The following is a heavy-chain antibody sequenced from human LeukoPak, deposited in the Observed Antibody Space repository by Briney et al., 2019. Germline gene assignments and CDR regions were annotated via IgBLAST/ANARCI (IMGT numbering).Heavy chain of an antibody. J-gene: IGHJ4*02. Sequence: PGGSLRLSCAASGFTFSSYGMHWVRQAPGKGLEWVSSISSSSSYIYYADSVKGRFTISRDNAKNSLYLQMNSLRAEDTAVYYCAREVLAGYFDYWGQGTLVTVSS. CDR2: ISSSSSYI. CDR3: AREVLAGYFDY. CDR1: GFTFSSYG. V-gene: IGHV3-21*01.